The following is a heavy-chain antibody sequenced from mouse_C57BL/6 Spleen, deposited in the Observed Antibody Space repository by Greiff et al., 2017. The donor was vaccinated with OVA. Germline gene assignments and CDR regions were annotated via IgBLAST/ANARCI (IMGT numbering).Heavy chain of an antibody. CDR3: TREGRGRAWFAY. Sequence: EVHLVESGEGLVKPGGSLKLSCAASGFTFSSYAMSWVRQTPEKRLEWVAYISSGGDYIYYADTVKGRFTISRDNARNTLYLQMSSLKSEDTAMYYCTREGRGRAWFAYWGQGTLVTVSA. D-gene: IGHD3-3*01. CDR1: GFTFSSYA. V-gene: IGHV5-9-1*02. CDR2: ISSGGDYI. J-gene: IGHJ3*01.